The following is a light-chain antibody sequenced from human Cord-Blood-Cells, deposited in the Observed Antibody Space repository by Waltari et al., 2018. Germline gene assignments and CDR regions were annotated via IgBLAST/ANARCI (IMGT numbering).Light chain of an antibody. CDR3: QQYYSYPLT. CDR1: QGISIS. CDR2: AAS. J-gene: IGKJ4*01. V-gene: IGKV1-8*01. Sequence: AIRMTQSPSSFSASTGDRVTITCRASQGISISLAWYQQKPGKAPKLLIYAASTLQSGVPSRFSGSGSGTDFTLTISCLQSEDFATYYCQQYYSYPLTFGGGSKVEIK.